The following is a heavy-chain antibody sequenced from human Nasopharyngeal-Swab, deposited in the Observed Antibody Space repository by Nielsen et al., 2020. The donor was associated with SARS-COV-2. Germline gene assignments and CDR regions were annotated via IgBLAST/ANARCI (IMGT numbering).Heavy chain of an antibody. D-gene: IGHD3-10*01. J-gene: IGHJ4*02. V-gene: IGHV3-7*01. CDR2: IKQDGSEK. CDR3: ARVGGRTSPMGS. CDR1: GFTLRDYW. Sequence: GESLKIPRVASGFTLRDYWMSWVRPAPAKGLEWVASIKQDGSEKNYVDSVKGRFTISRDNAKNSLFLQMDSLRTEDTAFYYCARVGGRTSPMGSWGQGTLVTVSS.